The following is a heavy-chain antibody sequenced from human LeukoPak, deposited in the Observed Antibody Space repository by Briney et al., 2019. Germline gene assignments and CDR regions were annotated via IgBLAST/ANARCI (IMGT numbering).Heavy chain of an antibody. J-gene: IGHJ3*02. CDR2: INPNTGDT. V-gene: IGHV1-2*02. CDR1: GYTFTGYH. D-gene: IGHD4-23*01. Sequence: ASVKVSCKASGYTFTGYHMHWVRQAPGQGLEWMGWINPNTGDTNYAQKFQGRVTMTRDTSISAAYMELSWLRSDDTAVYYCATPTVGTSRFDGFDIWGQGTMVTVSP. CDR3: ATPTVGTSRFDGFDI.